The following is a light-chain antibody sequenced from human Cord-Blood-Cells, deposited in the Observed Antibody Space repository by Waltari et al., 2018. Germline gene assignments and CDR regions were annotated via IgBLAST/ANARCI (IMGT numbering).Light chain of an antibody. J-gene: IGLJ3*02. Sequence: QSVLTQPPSASGPPGQRVTISCSGSSSNIGSNTVHWYQQLPGTAPKLLIYSNNQRPSGVPDRFSGSKSGTSASLAISGLQSEDEADCYCAAWDDSLNGPVFGGGTKLTVL. CDR3: AAWDDSLNGPV. CDR1: SSNIGSNT. CDR2: SNN. V-gene: IGLV1-44*01.